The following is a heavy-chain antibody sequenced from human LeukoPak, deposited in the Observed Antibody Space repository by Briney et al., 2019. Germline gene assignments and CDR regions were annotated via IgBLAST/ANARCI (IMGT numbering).Heavy chain of an antibody. D-gene: IGHD3-22*01. CDR2: MNPNSGNS. V-gene: IGHV1-8*01. CDR3: ARGKYYYDSSGYYGY. Sequence: ASVKVSRKTSGYTFTSYDINWVRQATGQGLEWMEWMNPNSGNSGYAQRFQGRVTMTRNTSISTAYMELSSLRSEDTAVYYCARGKYYYDSSGYYGYWGQGTLVTVSS. J-gene: IGHJ4*02. CDR1: GYTFTSYD.